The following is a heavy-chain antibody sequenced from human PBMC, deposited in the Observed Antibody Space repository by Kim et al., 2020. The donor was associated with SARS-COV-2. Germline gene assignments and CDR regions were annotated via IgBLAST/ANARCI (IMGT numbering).Heavy chain of an antibody. J-gene: IGHJ3*02. V-gene: IGHV1-69*13. CDR1: GGTFSSYA. Sequence: SVKVSCKASGGTFSSYAISWVRQAPGQGLEWMGGIIPIFGTANYAQKFQGRVTITADESTSTAYMELSSLRSEDTAVYYCARDLPYPGAFDIWGQGTMVTVSS. CDR2: IIPIFGTA. CDR3: ARDLPYPGAFDI.